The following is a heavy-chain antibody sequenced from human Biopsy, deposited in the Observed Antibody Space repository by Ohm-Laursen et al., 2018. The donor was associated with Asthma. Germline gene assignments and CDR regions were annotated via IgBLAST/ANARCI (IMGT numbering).Heavy chain of an antibody. CDR1: GGSMTPTSHY. J-gene: IGHJ6*02. CDR2: ISYGGKT. Sequence: TLSLTWAVSGGSMTPTSHYWDWIRQAPGKGLEWIGYISYGGKTSYNPSLKNRVTISRDTSKNQSSLRLTSVTAADTAVYFCARRITIFGVVQKDHGMDAWGQGTTVIVSS. CDR3: ARRITIFGVVQKDHGMDA. D-gene: IGHD3-3*01. V-gene: IGHV4-39*01.